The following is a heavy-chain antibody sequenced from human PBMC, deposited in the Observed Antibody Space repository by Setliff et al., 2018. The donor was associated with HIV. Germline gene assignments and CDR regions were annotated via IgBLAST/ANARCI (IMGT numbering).Heavy chain of an antibody. CDR3: ARDVGRIGMGQFDS. CDR1: GYSFTSFG. J-gene: IGHJ4*02. Sequence: ASVKVSCKASGYSFTSFGISWVRQAPGQGLEWMGRVDPEDGETIYAEKFQGRVTITADTSTDTAYMELSSLRSEDTAAYYCARDVGRIGMGQFDSWGQGTLVTVSS. D-gene: IGHD1-20*01. CDR2: VDPEDGET. V-gene: IGHV1-69-2*01.